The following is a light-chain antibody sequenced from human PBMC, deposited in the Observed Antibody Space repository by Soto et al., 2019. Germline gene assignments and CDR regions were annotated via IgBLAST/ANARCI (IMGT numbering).Light chain of an antibody. J-gene: IGLJ2*01. CDR3: SSYTSSTTLV. CDR2: GVS. CDR1: SSDVGGYNY. V-gene: IGLV2-14*01. Sequence: QSALTQPASVSGSPGQSITISCTGTSSDVGGYNYVSWYQQHPGKAPKLIIYGVSHRPSGVSNRFSGSKSGNTASLTISGLQAEDEADYYCSSYTSSTTLVFGGGTKVTVL.